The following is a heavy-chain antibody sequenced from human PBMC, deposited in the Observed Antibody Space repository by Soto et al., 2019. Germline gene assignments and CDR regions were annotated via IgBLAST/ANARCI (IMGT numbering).Heavy chain of an antibody. Sequence: QVQLQESGPGLVKPSQTLSLTCTVSGGSISSGDYYWSLIRQPPGKGLEWIGYNYYSGSTYYNPSLKSRVTISVDTSKNQFSLKLSSVTAADTAVYYCAREGYYDFWSGYYLRDWGQGTLVTVSS. CDR1: GGSISSGDYY. CDR2: NYYSGST. J-gene: IGHJ4*02. V-gene: IGHV4-30-4*01. CDR3: AREGYYDFWSGYYLRD. D-gene: IGHD3-3*01.